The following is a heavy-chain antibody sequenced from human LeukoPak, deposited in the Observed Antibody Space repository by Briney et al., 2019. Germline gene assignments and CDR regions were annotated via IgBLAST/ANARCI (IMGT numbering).Heavy chain of an antibody. CDR2: IYPSGGST. Sequence: ASVKVSCKASGYTFTSCYMHWVRQAPGQGLEWMGMIYPSGGSTSYAQKFQGRVTMTRDTSTSIVYMKMSSLRSEDTAVYYCARLYDISNSWFDPWGQGTLVSVSS. D-gene: IGHD3-9*01. CDR1: GYTFTSCY. V-gene: IGHV1-46*03. J-gene: IGHJ5*02. CDR3: ARLYDISNSWFDP.